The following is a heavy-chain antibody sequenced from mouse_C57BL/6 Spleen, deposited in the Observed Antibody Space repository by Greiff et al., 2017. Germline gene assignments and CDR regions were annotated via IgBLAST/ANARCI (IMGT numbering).Heavy chain of an antibody. J-gene: IGHJ1*03. CDR1: GYTFTEYT. CDR2: FYPGSGSI. V-gene: IGHV1-62-2*01. Sequence: VQLQQSGAELVKPGASVKLSCKASGYTFTEYTIHWVKQRSGQGLEWIGWFYPGSGSIKYNEKFKDKDTLTADKSSSTVYMELSRLTSEDSAVYFWARHEAGYDGGSDWYFDVWGTGTTVTVSS. CDR3: ARHEAGYDGGSDWYFDV. D-gene: IGHD1-1*01.